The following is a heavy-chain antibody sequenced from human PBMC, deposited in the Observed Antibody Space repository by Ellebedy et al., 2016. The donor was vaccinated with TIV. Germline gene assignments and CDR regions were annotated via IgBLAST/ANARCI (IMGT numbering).Heavy chain of an antibody. CDR1: GYTFTGYY. Sequence: ASVKVSXXASGYTFTGYYMHWVRQAPGQGLEWMGWINPNSGGTNYAQKFQGRVTMTTDTSTSTAYMELRSLRSDDTAVYYFAREALVSDAFDIWGQGTMVTVSS. CDR3: AREALVSDAFDI. CDR2: INPNSGGT. D-gene: IGHD6-6*01. J-gene: IGHJ3*02. V-gene: IGHV1-2*02.